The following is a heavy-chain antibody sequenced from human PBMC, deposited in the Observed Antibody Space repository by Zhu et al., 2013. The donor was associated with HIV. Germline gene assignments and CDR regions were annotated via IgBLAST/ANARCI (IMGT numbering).Heavy chain of an antibody. J-gene: IGHJ4*02. V-gene: IGHV1-69*01. CDR3: ARGKPNLGDFSLYRFYFDS. D-gene: IGHD3-16*02. CDR2: VVPVLGTG. Sequence: QVQLVQSGPEVKKPGSSVKVSCKSSGSTFSSYAFSWVRQAPGQGLEWMGGVVPVLGTGNYSPRFRGRVTITADETTRTAYMDLSGLTSDDTAVYYCARGKPNLGDFSLYRFYFDSWGQGTLVTVSS. CDR1: GSTFSSYA.